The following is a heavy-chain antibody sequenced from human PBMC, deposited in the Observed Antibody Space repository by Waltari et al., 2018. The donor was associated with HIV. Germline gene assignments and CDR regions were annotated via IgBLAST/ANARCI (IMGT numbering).Heavy chain of an antibody. Sequence: QITLKESGPTLVKPTQTLRLTCTFSGFSLSTSGMGVGWIRQPPGKALEWLALIYWNDDRRFSPSLKSRLTTTKDTSANQVVLTLTNMDPVDTATYYCAHPSQGGSYDYWGQGTLVTVSS. J-gene: IGHJ4*02. V-gene: IGHV2-5*01. CDR1: GFSLSTSGMG. CDR3: AHPSQGGSYDY. D-gene: IGHD3-16*01. CDR2: IYWNDDR.